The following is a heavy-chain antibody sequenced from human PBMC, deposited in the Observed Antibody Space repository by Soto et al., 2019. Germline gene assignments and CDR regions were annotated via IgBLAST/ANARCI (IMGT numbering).Heavy chain of an antibody. D-gene: IGHD2-8*01. CDR1: GITFSSYT. CDR3: ARDRWPNGVCYFRH. CDR2: ISGSGSYV. Sequence: DVQVVESGGGLVKPGGSLRLSCAVSGITFSSYTMNWVRQAPGKGLEWVSSISGSGSYVYYADSVKGRFTISRDNAKTSLFLEMNSLRAEDTAVYYCARDRWPNGVCYFRHWGQGTLVSVSS. V-gene: IGHV3-21*06. J-gene: IGHJ4*02.